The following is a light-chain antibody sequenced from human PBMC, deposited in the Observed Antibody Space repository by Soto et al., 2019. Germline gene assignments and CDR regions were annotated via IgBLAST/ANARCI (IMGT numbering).Light chain of an antibody. Sequence: QSALTQPRSVSGSPGQSVTISCTGSRSDVGGYNYVSWYQQHPGKAPKLMVSEVSKRPSGVPDRFSGSKSGNTASLTVSGLQAEDEADYYCSSYAGSNNFVVFGGGTKLTVL. CDR1: RSDVGGYNY. J-gene: IGLJ2*01. CDR2: EVS. CDR3: SSYAGSNNFVV. V-gene: IGLV2-11*01.